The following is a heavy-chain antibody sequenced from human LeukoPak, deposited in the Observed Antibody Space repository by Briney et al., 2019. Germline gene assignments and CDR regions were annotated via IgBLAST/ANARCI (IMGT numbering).Heavy chain of an antibody. J-gene: IGHJ4*02. Sequence: SETLSLTCTVPGGSLSSYYWSWIRQPPAKGLEWIGYIYYSGSTNYNPSLKSRVTISVDTSKNQFSLKLSSVTAADTAVYYCARGSDSSSWDYWGQGTLVTVSS. CDR3: ARGSDSSSWDY. CDR1: GGSLSSYY. CDR2: IYYSGST. V-gene: IGHV4-59*01. D-gene: IGHD6-13*01.